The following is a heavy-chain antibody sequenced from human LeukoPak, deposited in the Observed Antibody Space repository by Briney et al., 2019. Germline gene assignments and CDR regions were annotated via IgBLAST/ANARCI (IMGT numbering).Heavy chain of an antibody. CDR1: GGTFSSYA. CDR2: IIPIFGTA. Sequence: ASVNVSCTASGGTFSSYAISWVRQAPGQGLEWMGGIIPIFGTANYAQKFQGRVTITADESTSTAYMELSSLGSEDTAVYYCARDRIAAAAGTTIDYWGQGTLVTVSS. CDR3: ARDRIAAAAGTTIDY. D-gene: IGHD6-13*01. V-gene: IGHV1-69*13. J-gene: IGHJ4*02.